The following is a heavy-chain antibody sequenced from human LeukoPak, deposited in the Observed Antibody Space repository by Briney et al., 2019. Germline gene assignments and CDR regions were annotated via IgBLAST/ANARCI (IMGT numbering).Heavy chain of an antibody. CDR3: AKSLSSSGIIKAGLEY. D-gene: IGHD1-14*01. CDR2: ISSSGGST. Sequence: PGGSLRLSCAASGFTFSNYAMNWVRQAPGKGLGWVSSISSSGGSTYYADSVKGRFTISRDNSKNTLYLQMNSLRAEDTAAYHCAKSLSSSGIIKAGLEYWGQGMLVTVSS. J-gene: IGHJ4*02. V-gene: IGHV3-23*01. CDR1: GFTFSNYA.